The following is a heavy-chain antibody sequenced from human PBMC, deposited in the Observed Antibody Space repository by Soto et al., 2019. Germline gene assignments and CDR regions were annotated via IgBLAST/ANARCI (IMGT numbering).Heavy chain of an antibody. CDR3: ARDLGQQLVDY. J-gene: IGHJ4*02. Sequence: QVQLVQSGAEVKKPGASVKVTFKAYGYSFTGCGISWVRQAHGQGLEWMGWISAYNGNKKYAQKLQGRVTMTTDTSTSTAYMELRSLRSDDTAVYYCARDLGQQLVDYWGQGTLVTVSS. D-gene: IGHD6-13*01. V-gene: IGHV1-18*01. CDR1: GYSFTGCG. CDR2: ISAYNGNK.